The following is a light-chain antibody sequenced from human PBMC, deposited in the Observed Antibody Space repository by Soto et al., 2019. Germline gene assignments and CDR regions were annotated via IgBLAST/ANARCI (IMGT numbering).Light chain of an antibody. Sequence: EIVLQQSQATMSLSPGERAPLSCRASQSVSSYLAWYQQKPGQAHRLLIYDASNRATGIPARFSGSGSGTDFTLTISSLEPEEFAIYYCKQRNNWPITVGQGTRLEIK. V-gene: IGKV3-11*01. J-gene: IGKJ5*01. CDR1: QSVSSY. CDR2: DAS. CDR3: KQRNNWPIT.